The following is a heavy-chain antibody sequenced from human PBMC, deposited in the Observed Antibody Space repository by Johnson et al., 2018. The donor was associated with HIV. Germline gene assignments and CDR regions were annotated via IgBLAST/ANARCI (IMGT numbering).Heavy chain of an antibody. CDR2: ISYDGVNK. CDR1: EFSFSTYA. J-gene: IGHJ3*02. D-gene: IGHD1-26*01. V-gene: IGHV3-30*04. CDR3: ARGGFDIVGGTIGWSAFDI. Sequence: QMQLVESGGGVVQPGRSLRLSCAASEFSFSTYALHWVRQAPGEGLEWVAVISYDGVNKYYADSVKGRFTVSRDNSKNTLDLQMTSLRTEDTAVYYCARGGFDIVGGTIGWSAFDIWGQGTMVTVSS.